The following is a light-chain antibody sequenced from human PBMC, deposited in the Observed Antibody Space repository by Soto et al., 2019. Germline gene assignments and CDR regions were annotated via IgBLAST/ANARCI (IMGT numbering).Light chain of an antibody. J-gene: IGKJ1*01. Sequence: DIQMTQSPSSLSASVGARAPITCRASQTVGTFLNWYQQRPGRAPNLLIYAASNLPTGVPSRFSGSGSGTDFTLTINSLQPEDFGTYYCQQSYSIRSWTFGQGTKVDI. CDR1: QTVGTF. V-gene: IGKV1-39*01. CDR2: AAS. CDR3: QQSYSIRSWT.